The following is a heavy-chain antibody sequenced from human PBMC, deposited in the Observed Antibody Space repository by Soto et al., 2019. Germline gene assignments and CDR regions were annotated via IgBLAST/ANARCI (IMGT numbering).Heavy chain of an antibody. D-gene: IGHD3-10*01. V-gene: IGHV3-21*01. J-gene: IGHJ6*02. Sequence: GGSLRLSCAVSGFTFGTHSMNWVRQAPGRGLEWVSSISHSSSYIYYADSVTGRFTISRDNAKNSLYLQMNSLRAEDTAVYYCARVGFGEFPYYYYYAMDVWGQGTPVTVSS. CDR2: ISHSSSYI. CDR1: GFTFGTHS. CDR3: ARVGFGEFPYYYYYAMDV.